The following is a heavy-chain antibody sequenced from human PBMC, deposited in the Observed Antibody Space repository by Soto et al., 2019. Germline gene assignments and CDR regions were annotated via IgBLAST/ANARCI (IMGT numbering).Heavy chain of an antibody. CDR3: ARERQWEALIY. D-gene: IGHD1-26*01. J-gene: IGHJ4*02. CDR1: GYAFTNYG. Sequence: QVQLVQSGVEVKMPGASVKLSCKTYGYAFTNYGVTWVRQVSGQGLEWIGWVSGYNRNTNYAQKFEDRVIMTTDTSTNTAHMKLRSLRSDDTGIYYCARERQWEALIYWGRGTLLTVSP. CDR2: VSGYNRNT. V-gene: IGHV1-18*01.